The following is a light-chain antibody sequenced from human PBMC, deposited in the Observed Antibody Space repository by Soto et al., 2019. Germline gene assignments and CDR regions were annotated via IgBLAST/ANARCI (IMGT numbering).Light chain of an antibody. Sequence: DIVLSQSPATLSFYTRERATLSCRASQSIGLAIAWYQHKPGQAPRLLIFDASQRATGIPARFRGSGSGTDFTLSISSLEPEDFAVYYCQQRTDRPPWTFGQGTRVDIK. CDR1: QSIGLA. CDR3: QQRTDRPPWT. V-gene: IGKV3-11*01. J-gene: IGKJ1*01. CDR2: DAS.